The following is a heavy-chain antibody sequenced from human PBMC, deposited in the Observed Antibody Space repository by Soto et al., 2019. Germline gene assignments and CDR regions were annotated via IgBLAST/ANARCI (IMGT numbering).Heavy chain of an antibody. CDR1: GFTFSSYA. Sequence: PGGSLRLSCASSGFTFSSYAMSGVRQAPGKGLEWVSAISGSGGSTYYADSVKGRFTISRDNSKNTLYLQMNSLGAEDTAVYYCARRYFDWPPTFDYWGQGTLVTLSS. V-gene: IGHV3-23*01. D-gene: IGHD3-9*01. J-gene: IGHJ4*02. CDR2: ISGSGGST. CDR3: ARRYFDWPPTFDY.